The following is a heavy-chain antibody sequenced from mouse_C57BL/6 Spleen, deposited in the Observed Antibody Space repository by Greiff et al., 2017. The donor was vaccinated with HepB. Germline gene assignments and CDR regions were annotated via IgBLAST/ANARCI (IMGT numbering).Heavy chain of an antibody. Sequence: VKLQESGAELVKPGASVKISCKASGYAFSSYWMNWVKQRPGKGLEWIGRIYPGDGDTNYNGKFKGKATLTADKSSSTAYMQLSSLTSEDSAVYFCARSGLYGKDAMDYWGQGTSVTVSS. V-gene: IGHV1-80*01. CDR3: ARSGLYGKDAMDY. CDR2: IYPGDGDT. CDR1: GYAFSSYW. D-gene: IGHD2-1*01. J-gene: IGHJ4*01.